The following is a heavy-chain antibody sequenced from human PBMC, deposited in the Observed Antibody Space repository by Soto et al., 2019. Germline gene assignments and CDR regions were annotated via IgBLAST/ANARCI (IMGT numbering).Heavy chain of an antibody. Sequence: GGSLRLSCAASGFTFSRYGMHWVRQAPGKGLEWVAVISYDGSNKYYADSVKGRFTISRDNSKNTLYLQMNSLRAEDTAVYYCVRKKDVWFDVWGQGTTVTVSS. V-gene: IGHV3-30*03. CDR2: ISYDGSNK. CDR3: VRKKDVWFDV. D-gene: IGHD3-3*01. CDR1: GFTFSRYG. J-gene: IGHJ6*02.